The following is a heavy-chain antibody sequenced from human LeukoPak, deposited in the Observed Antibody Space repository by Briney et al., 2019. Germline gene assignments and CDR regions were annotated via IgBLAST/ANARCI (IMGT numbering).Heavy chain of an antibody. V-gene: IGHV3-23*01. CDR2: ISVSGGGT. J-gene: IGHJ4*02. Sequence: GGSLRLSCVASGFTFSAYSMTWVRQAPGKGLDWVSFISVSGGGTYYADSVRGRFTISRDNSKNTLYLHMNSLRAEDTAVYYCVKDWRDESNCGGDCLQYWGQGTLVTVSS. D-gene: IGHD2-21*02. CDR1: GFTFSAYS. CDR3: VKDWRDESNCGGDCLQY.